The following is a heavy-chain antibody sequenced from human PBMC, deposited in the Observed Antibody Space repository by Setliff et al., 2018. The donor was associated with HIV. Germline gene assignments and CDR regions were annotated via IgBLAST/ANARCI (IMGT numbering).Heavy chain of an antibody. CDR1: AFTFDDHA. J-gene: IGHJ4*02. Sequence: GGSLRLSCATSAFTFDDHAMHWVRQAPGKGLEWVSGINWDGSSAGFADSVKGRFTISRDNAKSSLYLQMDNLRADDTAFYYCAGGSAGLDYWGQGTLVTVSS. V-gene: IGHV3-20*04. D-gene: IGHD6-13*01. CDR2: INWDGSSA. CDR3: AGGSAGLDY.